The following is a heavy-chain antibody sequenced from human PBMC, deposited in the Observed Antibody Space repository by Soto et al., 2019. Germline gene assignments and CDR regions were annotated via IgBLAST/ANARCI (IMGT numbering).Heavy chain of an antibody. CDR3: ANAYSGSYWRAFDI. D-gene: IGHD1-26*01. CDR2: IYYSGST. CDR1: GGSISSYY. J-gene: IGHJ3*02. Sequence: SETLSLTCTVSGGSISSYYWSWIRQPPGKGLEWIGYIYYSGSTNYNPSLKSRVTISVDTSKNQFSLKLSSVTAADTAVYYCANAYSGSYWRAFDIWGKGTMVTVSS. V-gene: IGHV4-59*12.